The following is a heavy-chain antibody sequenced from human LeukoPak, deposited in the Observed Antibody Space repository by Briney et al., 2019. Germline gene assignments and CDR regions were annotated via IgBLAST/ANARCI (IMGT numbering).Heavy chain of an antibody. CDR2: IYTSGST. Sequence: SETLSLTCTVSGGSISSYYWSWIRQPPGKGLEWIGYIYTSGSTNYNPSLKSRVTISVDTCKNQFSLELSSATAADTAVYYCATTPFNWNYVYFDYWGQGTLVTVSS. CDR1: GGSISSYY. CDR3: ATTPFNWNYVYFDY. V-gene: IGHV4-4*09. D-gene: IGHD1-7*01. J-gene: IGHJ4*02.